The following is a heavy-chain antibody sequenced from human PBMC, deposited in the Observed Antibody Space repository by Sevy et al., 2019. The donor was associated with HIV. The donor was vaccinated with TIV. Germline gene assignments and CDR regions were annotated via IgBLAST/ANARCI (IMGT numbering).Heavy chain of an antibody. J-gene: IGHJ3*02. D-gene: IGHD1-1*01. CDR1: GFTVSSNY. V-gene: IGHV3-53*01. Sequence: GGSLRLSCAASGFTVSSNYMSWVRQAPGKGLEWVSVIYTGGSTSYADSVKGRFTISRDTSKSTLYLQMNSLRAEDTAVYYCARAMATATGDDSFDIWGQGTMVTVSS. CDR3: ARAMATATGDDSFDI. CDR2: IYTGGST.